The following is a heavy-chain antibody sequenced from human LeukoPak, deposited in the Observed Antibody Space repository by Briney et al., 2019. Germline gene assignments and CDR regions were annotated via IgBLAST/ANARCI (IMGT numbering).Heavy chain of an antibody. Sequence: QPGRSLRLSCAASGFTFSSYGMHWVRQAPGKGLEWVAVISYDGSNKYYADSGKGRFTISRDNSKNTLYLQMNSLRAEDTAVYYCAKDAVAGFYYFDYWGQGTLVTVSS. J-gene: IGHJ4*02. CDR1: GFTFSSYG. D-gene: IGHD6-19*01. CDR3: AKDAVAGFYYFDY. V-gene: IGHV3-30*18. CDR2: ISYDGSNK.